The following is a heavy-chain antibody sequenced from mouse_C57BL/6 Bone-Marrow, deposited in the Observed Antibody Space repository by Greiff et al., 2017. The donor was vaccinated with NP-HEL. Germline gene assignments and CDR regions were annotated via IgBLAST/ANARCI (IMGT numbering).Heavy chain of an antibody. CDR2: IDPENGDT. D-gene: IGHD2-1*01. V-gene: IGHV14-4*01. CDR1: GFNIKDDY. Sequence: SGAELVRPGASVKLSCTASGFNIKDDYMHWVKQRPEQGLEWIGWIDPENGDTEYASKFQGKATITADTSSNTAYLQLSSLTSEDTAVYYCTTYYGNYGYFDVWGTGTTVTVSS. J-gene: IGHJ1*03. CDR3: TTYYGNYGYFDV.